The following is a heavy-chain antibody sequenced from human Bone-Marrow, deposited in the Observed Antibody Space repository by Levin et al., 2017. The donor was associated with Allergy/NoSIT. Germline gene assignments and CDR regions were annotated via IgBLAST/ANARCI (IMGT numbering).Heavy chain of an antibody. J-gene: IGHJ4*02. Sequence: GGSLRLSCAASGFTFSNNWMNWVRQAPGKGLECVASIKQDGSEKYYVDSAKGRFTISRDNAKNSLYLQMNNLRAEDTAVYFCATRRGGGSGYFDYWGQGTLVTVSS. CDR1: GFTFSNNW. V-gene: IGHV3-7*01. D-gene: IGHD3-16*01. CDR3: ATRRGGGSGYFDY. CDR2: IKQDGSEK.